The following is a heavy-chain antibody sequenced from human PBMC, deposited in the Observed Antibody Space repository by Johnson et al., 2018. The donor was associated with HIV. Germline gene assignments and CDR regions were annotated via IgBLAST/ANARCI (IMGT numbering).Heavy chain of an antibody. Sequence: QEKLVESGGDLIKPGGSLRLSCAASNFTFKDYYMNWIRQAPGKGLEWISYISGSGFDTFYTDSVKGRFTISRDNAKNSLYLQLNSLRAEDTSLYYCAKTTRGNWGSCFDIWGRGTMVTVSS. D-gene: IGHD7-27*01. CDR2: ISGSGFDT. CDR3: AKTTRGNWGSCFDI. CDR1: NFTFKDYY. J-gene: IGHJ3*02. V-gene: IGHV3-11*04.